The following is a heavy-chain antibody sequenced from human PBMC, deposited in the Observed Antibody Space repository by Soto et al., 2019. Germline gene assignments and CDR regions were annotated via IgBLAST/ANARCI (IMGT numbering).Heavy chain of an antibody. CDR2: IYYSGST. J-gene: IGHJ5*02. CDR3: ARAQIAYYYDSTWFDP. D-gene: IGHD3-22*01. Sequence: SETLSLTCTVSGGSISSYYWSWIRQPPGKGLEWIGYIYYSGSTNYNPSLKSRVTISVDTSKNQFSLKLSSVTAADTAVYYCARAQIAYYYDSTWFDPWGQGTLVTVS. CDR1: GGSISSYY. V-gene: IGHV4-59*01.